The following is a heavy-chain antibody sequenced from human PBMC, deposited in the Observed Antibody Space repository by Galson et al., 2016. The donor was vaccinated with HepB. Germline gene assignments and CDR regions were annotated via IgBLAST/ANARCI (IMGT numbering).Heavy chain of an antibody. D-gene: IGHD2-8*02. V-gene: IGHV3-30-3*01. J-gene: IGHJ6*02. CDR3: ARGGRTGYYYGIDV. Sequence: SLRLSCAASEFTFSDYTMHWVRQAPGKGLEWVAVVSYNESNKYYANSVKDRFTISRDNSKKTLYLQMNSLKTEDTAIYYCARGGRTGYYYGIDVWGQGTTVTVSS. CDR2: VSYNESNK. CDR1: EFTFSDYT.